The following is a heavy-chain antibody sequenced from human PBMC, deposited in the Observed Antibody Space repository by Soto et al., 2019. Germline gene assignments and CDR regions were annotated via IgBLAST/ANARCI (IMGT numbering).Heavy chain of an antibody. D-gene: IGHD5-18*01. Sequence: SETLSLTCTVSGGSISSGGYYWSWIRQHPGKGLEWIGYIYYSGSTYYNPSLKSRVTISVDTSKNQFSLKLSSVTAADTAVYYCARDLNPTFTAMVTGLGYWGQGTLVTVSS. CDR3: ARDLNPTFTAMVTGLGY. CDR1: GGSISSGGYY. CDR2: IYYSGST. V-gene: IGHV4-31*03. J-gene: IGHJ4*02.